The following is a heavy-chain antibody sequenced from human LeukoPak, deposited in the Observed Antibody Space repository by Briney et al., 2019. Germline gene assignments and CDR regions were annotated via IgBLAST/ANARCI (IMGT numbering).Heavy chain of an antibody. Sequence: GGSLRLSCAASGFTFSSYGMHWVRQAPGKGLEWVAFIRYDGSNKYYADSVKGRFTISRDNSKNTLYLQTSSLRAEDTAVYYCAKETTVAGFYPYFDYWGQGTLVTVSS. CDR2: IRYDGSNK. D-gene: IGHD6-19*01. CDR3: AKETTVAGFYPYFDY. J-gene: IGHJ4*02. CDR1: GFTFSSYG. V-gene: IGHV3-30*02.